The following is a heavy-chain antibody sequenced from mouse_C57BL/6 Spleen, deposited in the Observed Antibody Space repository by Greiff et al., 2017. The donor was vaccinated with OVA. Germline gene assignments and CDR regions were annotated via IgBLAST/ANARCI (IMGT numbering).Heavy chain of an antibody. V-gene: IGHV5-17*01. CDR3: ARDWAYAMDD. J-gene: IGHJ4*01. CDR2: ISSGSSTI. Sequence: EVQRVESGGGLVKPGGSLKLSCAASGFTFSDYGMHWVRQAPEKGLEWVADISSGSSTIYYEDKVKGRFTISRDNAKNTLFLQMTRLRSEDTAMYYCARDWAYAMDDWGQGTSVTVSS. CDR1: GFTFSDYG. D-gene: IGHD4-1*01.